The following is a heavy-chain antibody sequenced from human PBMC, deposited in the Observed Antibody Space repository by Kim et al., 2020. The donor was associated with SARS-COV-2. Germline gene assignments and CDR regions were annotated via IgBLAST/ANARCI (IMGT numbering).Heavy chain of an antibody. Sequence: GGSLRLSCAASGFTFSSYDMHWVRQATGKGLEWVSAIGTAGDTYYPGSVKGRFTISRENAKNSLYLQMNSLRAGDTAVYYCARATMVRGVRDYYYGMDVWGQGTTVTVSS. D-gene: IGHD3-10*01. J-gene: IGHJ6*02. CDR3: ARATMVRGVRDYYYGMDV. CDR2: IGTAGDT. V-gene: IGHV3-13*01. CDR1: GFTFSSYD.